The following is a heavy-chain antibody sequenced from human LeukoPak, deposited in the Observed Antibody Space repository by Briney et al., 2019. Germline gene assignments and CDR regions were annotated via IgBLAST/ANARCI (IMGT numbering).Heavy chain of an antibody. D-gene: IGHD3-3*01. Sequence: PSETLSLTCAVYGGSFSGYYWSWIRQPPGKGLEWIGEINHSGSTNYNPSLKSRVTISVDTSKNQFSLKLSSVTAADTAMYYCASTKTGYDFWSGYYPFDYWGQGTLVTVSS. CDR2: INHSGST. V-gene: IGHV4-34*01. CDR1: GGSFSGYY. CDR3: ASTKTGYDFWSGYYPFDY. J-gene: IGHJ4*02.